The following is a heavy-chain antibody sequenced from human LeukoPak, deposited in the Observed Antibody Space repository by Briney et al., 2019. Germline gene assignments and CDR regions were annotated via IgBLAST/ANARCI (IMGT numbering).Heavy chain of an antibody. CDR3: ARGQVPAARGYNWFDP. D-gene: IGHD2-2*01. J-gene: IGHJ5*02. V-gene: IGHV4-34*01. CDR2: INARGDT. CDR1: GWSFNDHY. Sequence: SETLSLTCAVYGWSFNDHYWNWIRQPPGKGLEWIGEINARGDTNFNPSLKSRVTISVDSSKNQFSLTLRSMIAADTAVYYCARGQVPAARGYNWFDPWGQGTLVTVSP.